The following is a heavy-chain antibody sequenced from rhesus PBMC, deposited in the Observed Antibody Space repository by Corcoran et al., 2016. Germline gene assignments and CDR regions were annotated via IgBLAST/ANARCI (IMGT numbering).Heavy chain of an antibody. V-gene: IGHV4-80*01. J-gene: IGHJ4*01. D-gene: IGHD2-21*01. CDR2: INGNSGST. CDR3: ARDYCTGSGCYFDY. CDR1: GGSFSSYW. Sequence: QVQLQESGPGLVKPSETLSLTCAVSGGSFSSYWWSWIRQPPGKGLEWIGEINGNSGSTNYNPSLKGRVTISKDASKNQFALKLSSVTAADTAVYYCARDYCTGSGCYFDYWGQGVLVTVSS.